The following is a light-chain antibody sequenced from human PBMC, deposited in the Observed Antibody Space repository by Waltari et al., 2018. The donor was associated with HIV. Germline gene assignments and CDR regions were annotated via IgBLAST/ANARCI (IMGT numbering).Light chain of an antibody. CDR2: DAS. J-gene: IGKJ4*01. CDR1: QSVSSY. V-gene: IGKV3-11*01. CDR3: QQRSNWLT. Sequence: EIVLTQSPATLSLSPGDRATLSCRASQSVSSYLAWYQQKPGQAPRLLIYDASNRATGIPARFSGSGSGTDFTLTISILVPEDFAVYYCQQRSNWLTFGGGTKVEIK.